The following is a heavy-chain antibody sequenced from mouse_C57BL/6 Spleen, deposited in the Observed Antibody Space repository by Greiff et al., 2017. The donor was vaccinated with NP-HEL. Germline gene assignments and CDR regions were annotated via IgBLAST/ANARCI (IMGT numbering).Heavy chain of an antibody. J-gene: IGHJ2*01. D-gene: IGHD2-5*01. CDR3: AKGSRTYSKGGYYFDY. CDR1: GYTFTSYW. Sequence: QVQLQQPGAELVRPGSSVKLSCKASGYTFTSYWMDWVKQRPGQGLEWIGNIYPSDSETHYNQKFKDKATLTVDKSSSTAYMQLSSLTSEDSAVYYRAKGSRTYSKGGYYFDYWGQDTTLTVSS. CDR2: IYPSDSET. V-gene: IGHV1-61*01.